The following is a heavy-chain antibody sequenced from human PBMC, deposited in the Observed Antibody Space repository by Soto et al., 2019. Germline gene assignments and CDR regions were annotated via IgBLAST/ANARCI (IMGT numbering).Heavy chain of an antibody. D-gene: IGHD3-10*01. Sequence: PGGSLRLSCAASGFTFSSYAMSWVRQAPGKGLEWVSAISGSGGSTYYADSVKGRFTISRDNSKNTLYLQMNSLRAEDTAVYYCAKGALNYCGSGIRYYYGMDVWGQGTTVTVSS. CDR1: GFTFSSYA. CDR2: ISGSGGST. V-gene: IGHV3-23*01. CDR3: AKGALNYCGSGIRYYYGMDV. J-gene: IGHJ6*02.